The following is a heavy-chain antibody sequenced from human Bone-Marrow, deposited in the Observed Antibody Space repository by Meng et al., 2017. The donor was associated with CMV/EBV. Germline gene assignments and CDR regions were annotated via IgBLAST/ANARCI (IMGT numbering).Heavy chain of an antibody. V-gene: IGHV1-18*01. Sequence: ASVKVSCKASGYTFTSYGISWVRQAPGQGLEWMGWISAYNGNTNYAQKLQGRVTMTTDTSTSTAYMELRSLRSDDTAVYYCARDSRFLGWLFIDYWGQGTLVTVSS. CDR3: ARDSRFLGWLFIDY. D-gene: IGHD3-3*01. CDR2: ISAYNGNT. J-gene: IGHJ4*02. CDR1: GYTFTSYG.